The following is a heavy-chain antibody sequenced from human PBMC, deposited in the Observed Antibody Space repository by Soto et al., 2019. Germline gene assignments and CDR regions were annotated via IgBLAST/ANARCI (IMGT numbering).Heavy chain of an antibody. D-gene: IGHD6-19*01. CDR3: ARHIAVPRTRGFDY. CDR1: GGSITTNW. V-gene: IGHV4-4*02. CDR2: IYHSGTT. Sequence: QVHLQESGPGLVKPSGTLSLTCAVSGGSITTNWWSWVRQPPGKGLEWIGEIYHSGTTNYNPSPRGRVTISVAKSNTQFSLNLNSVTAADSAIYYCARHIAVPRTRGFDYWGQGNLVTVSS. J-gene: IGHJ4*02.